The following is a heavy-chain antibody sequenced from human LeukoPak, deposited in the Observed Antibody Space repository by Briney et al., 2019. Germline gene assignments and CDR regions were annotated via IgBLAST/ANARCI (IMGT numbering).Heavy chain of an antibody. J-gene: IGHJ6*04. V-gene: IGHV1-18*04. CDR3: ARDPSSGWYAKVFRRGDYNGMDV. D-gene: IGHD6-19*01. CDR2: ISGHKDNT. CDR1: GYTFTNYG. Sequence: ASVKVSCKASGYTFTNYGISWVRQAPGQGLEWMGWISGHKDNTNYAQKLQGRVTMTADTTTSTAYMELRSLRSDDTAVYYCARDPSSGWYAKVFRRGDYNGMDVWGKGTTVTVSS.